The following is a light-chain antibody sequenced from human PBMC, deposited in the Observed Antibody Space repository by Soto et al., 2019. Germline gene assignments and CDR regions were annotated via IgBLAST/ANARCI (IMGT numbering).Light chain of an antibody. J-gene: IGLJ3*02. CDR3: AAWHGSLSGWV. CDR1: SSDIGSSY. V-gene: IGLV1-47*01. Sequence: QSVLTQPPSASGTPGQSVTISCSGSSSDIGSSYVYWYHQFPGTAPKLLIYRNDQRPSGVPDRFSASKSGTSASLAINGLRSEDEADYYCAAWHGSLSGWVFGGGTKVTVL. CDR2: RND.